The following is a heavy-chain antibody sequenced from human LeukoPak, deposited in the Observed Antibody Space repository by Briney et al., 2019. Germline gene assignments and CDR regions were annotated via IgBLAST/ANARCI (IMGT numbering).Heavy chain of an antibody. CDR2: ISGNGRNT. V-gene: IGHV3-23*01. D-gene: IGHD2-15*01. J-gene: IGHJ2*01. CDR3: ARGRGVYGYWYFDL. CDR1: GFTFSSYV. Sequence: GSLRLSCAASGFTFSSYVMSWVRQAPGKGLEWVSTISGNGRNTYYADSVKGRFTISRDNSKITLYLEMNSLRAEDTAVYYCARGRGVYGYWYFDLWGRGTLVTVSS.